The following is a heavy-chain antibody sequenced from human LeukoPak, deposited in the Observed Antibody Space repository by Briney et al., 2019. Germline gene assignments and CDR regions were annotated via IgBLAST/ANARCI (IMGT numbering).Heavy chain of an antibody. CDR1: GGSISSYY. CDR2: IYYSGST. D-gene: IGHD2-21*02. V-gene: IGHV4-59*01. Sequence: SETLSLTCTVSGGSISSYYWSWIRQPPGKGLEWIGYIYYSGSTNYNPSLKSRVTISVGTSKNQFSLKLSSVTAADTAVYYCARVPLSCGGDCYSEAFYFDYWGQGTLVTVSS. CDR3: ARVPLSCGGDCYSEAFYFDY. J-gene: IGHJ4*02.